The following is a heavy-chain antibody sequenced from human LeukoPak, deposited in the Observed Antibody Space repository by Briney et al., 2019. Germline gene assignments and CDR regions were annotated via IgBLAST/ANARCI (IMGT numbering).Heavy chain of an antibody. CDR2: IYYSGST. V-gene: IGHV4-59*01. CDR1: GGSISSYY. CDR3: AREGVDYDFWSGYYKYYYYYYYMDV. J-gene: IGHJ6*03. D-gene: IGHD3-3*01. Sequence: PSETLSLTCTVSGGSISSYYWSWIRQPPGKGLEWIGYIYYSGSTNYNPSLKSRVTISVDTSKNQFSLKLSSATAADTAVYYCAREGVDYDFWSGYYKYYYYYYYMDVWGKGTTVTVSS.